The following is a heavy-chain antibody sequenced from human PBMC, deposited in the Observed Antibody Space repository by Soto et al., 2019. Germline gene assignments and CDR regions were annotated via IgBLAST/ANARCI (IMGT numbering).Heavy chain of an antibody. CDR1: GGSISSGGYY. Sequence: PSETLSLTCTVSGGSISSGGYYWSWIRQHPGKGLEWIGYIYYSGTTYYNPSLKSRVTISVDTSKNQFSLKLSSVSAADTALYYCARCSLVVVPAPGFDPWGRETLVTVSS. CDR2: IYYSGTT. D-gene: IGHD2-2*01. J-gene: IGHJ5*02. V-gene: IGHV4-31*03. CDR3: ARCSLVVVPAPGFDP.